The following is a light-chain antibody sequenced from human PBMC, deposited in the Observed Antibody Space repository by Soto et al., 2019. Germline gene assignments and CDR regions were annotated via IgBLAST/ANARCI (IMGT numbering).Light chain of an antibody. CDR2: KAS. CDR1: QSISSR. V-gene: IGKV1-5*03. CDR3: QQYNSYSQT. Sequence: DIQITQSPSTLSASVGDRVTITCRASQSISSRLAWYQQKPGKAPKLLIYKASSLESGAPSRFSGSGSGTEFTLTISRLQTDDFANYYCQQYNSYSQTFGQATKLEIK. J-gene: IGKJ1*01.